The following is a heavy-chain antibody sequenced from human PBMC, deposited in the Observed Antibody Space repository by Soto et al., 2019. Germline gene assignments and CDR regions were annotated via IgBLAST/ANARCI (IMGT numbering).Heavy chain of an antibody. D-gene: IGHD2-21*01. V-gene: IGHV3-30*18. J-gene: IGHJ2*01. Sequence: QVQLVESGGGVVQPGRSLRLSCAASGFTFSSHGMHWVRQAPGKGLELVAVVSYDGGSKYYADSVKGRFTVSRDNSKNSLFLEMNSLRTEDTAVYYCAKIYCGGGSCYWFFDLWGRGTLVTVS. CDR1: GFTFSSHG. CDR3: AKIYCGGGSCYWFFDL. CDR2: VSYDGGSK.